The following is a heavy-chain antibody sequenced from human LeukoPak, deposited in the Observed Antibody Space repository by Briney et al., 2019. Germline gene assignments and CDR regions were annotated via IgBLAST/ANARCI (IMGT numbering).Heavy chain of an antibody. D-gene: IGHD6-19*01. J-gene: IGHJ4*02. Sequence: SQTLSLTCAISGDSVSSNSAAWNWIRQSPSRGLEWLGRTYYRSKWYNDYAASVKSRITFNPATSNNQFSLQLISVTPEDTAVYYCARGWSFDCWGQGTLVTVSS. CDR1: GDSVSSNSAA. CDR3: ARGWSFDC. V-gene: IGHV6-1*01. CDR2: TYYRSKWYN.